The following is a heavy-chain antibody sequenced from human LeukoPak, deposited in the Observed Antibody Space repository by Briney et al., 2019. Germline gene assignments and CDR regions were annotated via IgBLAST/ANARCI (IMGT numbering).Heavy chain of an antibody. Sequence: PGGSLRLSCAASGFTFSTYWMNWFRQTPGKGLEWVAKIKADGGEKDHVASVKGRFTISRDNAKNSLYLQMNSLRAEDTAVYYCARVNKIGRELGAFDIWGQGTMVTVSS. V-gene: IGHV3-7*01. CDR1: GFTFSTYW. CDR3: ARVNKIGRELGAFDI. D-gene: IGHD1-26*01. J-gene: IGHJ3*02. CDR2: IKADGGEK.